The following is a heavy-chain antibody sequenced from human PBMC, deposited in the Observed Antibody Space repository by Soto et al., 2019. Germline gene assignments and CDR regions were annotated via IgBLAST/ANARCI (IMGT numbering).Heavy chain of an antibody. V-gene: IGHV1-69*13. D-gene: IGHD5-18*01. CDR2: IIPIFGTA. Sequence: SVKVSCKASGGTFSSYAISWVRQAPGQGLEWMGGIIPIFGTANYAQKFQGRVTITADESTSTAYMELSSLRSEDTAVYYCARDVDTAMVGDYYYYGMDVWGQGTTVTVSS. CDR1: GGTFSSYA. CDR3: ARDVDTAMVGDYYYYGMDV. J-gene: IGHJ6*02.